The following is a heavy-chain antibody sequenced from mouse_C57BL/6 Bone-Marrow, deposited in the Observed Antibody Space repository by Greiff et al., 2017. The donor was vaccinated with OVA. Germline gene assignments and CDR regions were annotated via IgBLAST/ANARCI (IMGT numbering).Heavy chain of an antibody. CDR1: GFTFSDFY. CDR3: ARVYSNYDWYFDV. D-gene: IGHD2-5*01. CDR2: SRNKANDYTT. J-gene: IGHJ1*03. Sequence: EVQLVESGGGLVQSGRSLRLSCATSGFTFSDFYMEWVRQAPGKGLEWIAASRNKANDYTTEYSASVKGRFIVSRDTSQSILYLQMNALRAEDTAIYYCARVYSNYDWYFDVWGTGTTVTVSS. V-gene: IGHV7-1*01.